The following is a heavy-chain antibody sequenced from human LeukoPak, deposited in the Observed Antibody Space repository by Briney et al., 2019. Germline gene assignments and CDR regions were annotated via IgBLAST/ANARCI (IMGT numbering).Heavy chain of an antibody. Sequence: PGGSLRLSCAASGITFSNYGMHWVRQAPGKGLEWVAFIRYDGSIKYYADSVKGRFTISRDNSKNTLYLQMNSLRAEDTAVCYCAKSLHYGGGGLFDYWGQGTLVTVST. CDR1: GITFSNYG. CDR3: AKSLHYGGGGLFDY. D-gene: IGHD3-16*01. V-gene: IGHV3-30*02. CDR2: IRYDGSIK. J-gene: IGHJ4*02.